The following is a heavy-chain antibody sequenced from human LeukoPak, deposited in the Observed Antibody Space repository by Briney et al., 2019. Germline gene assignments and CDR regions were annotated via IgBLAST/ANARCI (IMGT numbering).Heavy chain of an antibody. V-gene: IGHV3-23*01. CDR3: AALQWGMRGY. D-gene: IGHD3-16*01. J-gene: IGHJ4*02. Sequence: PGGSLRLSCAASGFTFSSYEISWVRQAPGKGLDWVSGISGSGGNTYYADSVKGRFTISRDNSKNTLYLQMNSLRVEDTAVYYCAALQWGMRGYWGQGTLVSVSS. CDR1: GFTFSSYE. CDR2: ISGSGGNT.